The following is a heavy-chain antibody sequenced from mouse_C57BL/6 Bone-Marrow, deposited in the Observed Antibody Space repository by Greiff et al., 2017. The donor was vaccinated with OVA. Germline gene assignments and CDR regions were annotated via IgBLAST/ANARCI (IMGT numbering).Heavy chain of an antibody. CDR1: GYTFTSYG. D-gene: IGHD2-4*01. J-gene: IGHJ4*01. V-gene: IGHV1-81*01. Sequence: QVQLQQSGAELARPGASVKLSCKASGYTFTSYGISWVKQRTGQGLEWIGEIYPRSGNTYYNEKFKGKATLTADKSSSTAYMELRSLTSEDSAVYVCARYSLYDYDDAMDYWGQGTSVNVSA. CDR3: ARYSLYDYDDAMDY. CDR2: IYPRSGNT.